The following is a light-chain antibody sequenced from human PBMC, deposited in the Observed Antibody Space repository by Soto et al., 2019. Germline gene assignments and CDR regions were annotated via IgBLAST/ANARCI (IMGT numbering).Light chain of an antibody. CDR3: QQYGSSPGT. CDR1: QSVSSSY. Sequence: IVLTQSRGTLSLSPGERATLSCRASQSVSSSYLAWYQQKPGQAPRLLIYGASSRATGIPDRSSGSGSGTDFTLTISRLEPEDFAVYYCQQYGSSPGTFGQGTKVDI. V-gene: IGKV3-20*01. J-gene: IGKJ1*01. CDR2: GAS.